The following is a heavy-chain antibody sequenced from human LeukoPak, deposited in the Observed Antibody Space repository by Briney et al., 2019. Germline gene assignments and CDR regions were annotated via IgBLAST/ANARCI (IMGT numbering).Heavy chain of an antibody. V-gene: IGHV1-69*01. CDR3: ARDSGRSGWYDSYFDY. CDR1: GGAFSGYA. J-gene: IGHJ4*02. Sequence: ASVNVSCKASGGAFSGYAIRWVRQGPGQGLEWMGGVIPIFGTANYAQKFQGRVTITADESTSTAYMELSSLRSEDTAVYYCARDSGRSGWYDSYFDYWGQGTLVTVSS. CDR2: VIPIFGTA. D-gene: IGHD6-19*01.